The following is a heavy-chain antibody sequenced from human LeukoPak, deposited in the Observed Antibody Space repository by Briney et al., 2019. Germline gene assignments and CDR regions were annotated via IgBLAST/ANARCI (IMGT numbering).Heavy chain of an antibody. J-gene: IGHJ2*01. Sequence: ASVKVSCKTSGYTFTDFYIQWVRQAPGQGLEWMGWINPNSNGTNYAHKFRARVTMTTDTSINTAYLELSSLTSDDTAVYYCARDYCSAGKCYSWGHFDLWGRGTLVSVSS. D-gene: IGHD2-15*01. CDR2: INPNSNGT. V-gene: IGHV1-2*02. CDR1: GYTFTDFY. CDR3: ARDYCSAGKCYSWGHFDL.